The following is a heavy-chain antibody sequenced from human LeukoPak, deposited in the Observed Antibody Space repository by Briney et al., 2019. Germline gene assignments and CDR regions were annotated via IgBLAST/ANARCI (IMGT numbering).Heavy chain of an antibody. D-gene: IGHD6-19*01. V-gene: IGHV3-9*03. CDR3: ARGTGIAVADTEFDY. J-gene: IGHJ4*02. CDR1: GFTFDDYA. CDR2: ISWNSGSI. Sequence: PGGSLRLSCAASGFTFDDYAMHWVRQAPGKGLEWVSGISWNSGSIGYADSVKGRFTISRDSAKNSLYLQMNSLRAEDMALYYCARGTGIAVADTEFDYWGQGTLVTVSS.